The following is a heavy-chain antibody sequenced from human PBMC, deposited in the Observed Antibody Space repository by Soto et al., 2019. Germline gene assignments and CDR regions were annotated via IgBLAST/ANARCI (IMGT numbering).Heavy chain of an antibody. CDR3: AKSSVWYPYFDS. D-gene: IGHD6-13*01. Sequence: PGGSLRLSCAASGFTFSSYAMSWVRQAPGKGLEWVSSITYTGVSTYYADSVKGRFTISRDNSRDTLFLQMNSLRAEDTAIYYCAKSSVWYPYFDSWGQGTLVTVS. J-gene: IGHJ4*02. CDR2: ITYTGVST. CDR1: GFTFSSYA. V-gene: IGHV3-23*01.